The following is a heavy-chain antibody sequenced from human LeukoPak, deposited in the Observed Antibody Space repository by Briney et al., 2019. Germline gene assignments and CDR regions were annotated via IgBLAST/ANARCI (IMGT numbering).Heavy chain of an antibody. D-gene: IGHD3-22*01. V-gene: IGHV4-59*01. J-gene: IGHJ4*02. CDR1: GGSISSYY. CDR2: IYYSGST. CDR3: ARLLPDYYDSSGYYFGY. Sequence: PSETLSLTCTVSGGSISSYYWSWIRQPPGKGLEWIGYIYYSGSTNYNPSLKSRVTISVDTSKTQFSLKLSSVTAADTAVYYCARLLPDYYDSSGYYFGYWGQGTLVTVSS.